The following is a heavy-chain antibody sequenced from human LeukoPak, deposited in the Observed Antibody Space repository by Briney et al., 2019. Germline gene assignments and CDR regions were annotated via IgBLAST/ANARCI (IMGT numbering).Heavy chain of an antibody. J-gene: IGHJ2*01. CDR1: GFTFSDYY. CDR3: ASSEVRGNWYFDL. V-gene: IGHV3-11*01. Sequence: PGGSLRLSCAASGFTFSDYYMSWIRQAPGKGLEWVSYISSSGSTIYYADSVKGRFTISRDNAKNSLYLQMNSLRAEDTAVYYCASSEVRGNWYFDLWGRGTLVTVSS. CDR2: ISSSGSTI. D-gene: IGHD3-10*01.